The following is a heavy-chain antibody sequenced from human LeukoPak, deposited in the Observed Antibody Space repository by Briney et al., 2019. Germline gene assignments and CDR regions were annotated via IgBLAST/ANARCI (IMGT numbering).Heavy chain of an antibody. CDR1: GFTFSSYW. V-gene: IGHV3-7*04. Sequence: GGSLRLSCAASGFTFSSYWMSWVRQAPGKGLEWVARLHADGVEQYYVDSVKGRFTMSRDNAENSLYLQMNSLRVEDTAVYYCARGGYSFDYLGQGTLVTVSS. CDR2: LHADGVEQ. CDR3: ARGGYSFDY. D-gene: IGHD5-12*01. J-gene: IGHJ4*02.